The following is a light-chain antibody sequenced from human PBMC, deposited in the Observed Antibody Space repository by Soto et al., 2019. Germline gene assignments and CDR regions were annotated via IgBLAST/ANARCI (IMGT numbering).Light chain of an antibody. CDR2: SNN. CDR1: SSNIGSNT. V-gene: IGLV1-44*01. Sequence: QLVLTQPPSASGTPGQRVTISCSGSSSNIGSNTVNWYQQLPGTAPKLLIYSNNQRPSGVPGRFSGSKSGTSASLAISGLQSEDEADYYCAAWDDSLNGPGVVFGGGTKLTVL. J-gene: IGLJ2*01. CDR3: AAWDDSLNGPGVV.